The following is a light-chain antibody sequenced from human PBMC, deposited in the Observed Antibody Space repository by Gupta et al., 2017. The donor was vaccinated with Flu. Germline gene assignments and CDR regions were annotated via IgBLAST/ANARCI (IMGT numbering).Light chain of an antibody. Sequence: PSSLSASVGDSVTISCRASQSISRYLHWYQQKPGKAPQLLMYAASRLQSGVPSRFSGSGSETDSTLAINGLQPEDFATYYCQQSYSNPRTFGQGTRVEIK. J-gene: IGKJ1*01. CDR3: QQSYSNPRT. V-gene: IGKV1-39*01. CDR1: QSISRY. CDR2: AAS.